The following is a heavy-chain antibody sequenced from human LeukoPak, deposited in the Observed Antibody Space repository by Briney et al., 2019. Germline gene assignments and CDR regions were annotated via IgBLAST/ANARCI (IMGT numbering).Heavy chain of an antibody. J-gene: IGHJ3*02. CDR1: GGTFSSSA. V-gene: IGHV1-69*13. D-gene: IGHD4-23*01. CDR2: IIPIFGTA. Sequence: GASVKVSCKASGGTFSSSAISWVRQAPGQWLEWMGGIIPIFGTANYAQKFQGRVTITADESTSTAYMELSSLRSEDTAVYYCAREKTTVVTPDAFDIWGQGTMVTVSS. CDR3: AREKTTVVTPDAFDI.